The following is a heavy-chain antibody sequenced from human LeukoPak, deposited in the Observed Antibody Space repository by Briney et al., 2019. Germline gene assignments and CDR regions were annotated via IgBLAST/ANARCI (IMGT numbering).Heavy chain of an antibody. V-gene: IGHV1-2*02. D-gene: IGHD3-10*01. J-gene: IGHJ6*03. CDR2: INPNSGGT. CDR1: GYTFTGYY. CDR3: ARGGLPGDYYYYMDV. Sequence: GASVKVSCKASGYTFTGYYMHWVRQAPGQGLEWMGWINPNSGGTDYAQKFQGRVTMTRDTSISTAYMELSRLRSDDTAVYYCARGGLPGDYYYYMDVWGKGTTVTVSS.